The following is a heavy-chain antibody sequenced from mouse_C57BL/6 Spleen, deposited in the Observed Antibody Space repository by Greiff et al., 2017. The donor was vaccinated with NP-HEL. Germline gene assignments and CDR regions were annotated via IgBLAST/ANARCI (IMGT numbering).Heavy chain of an antibody. D-gene: IGHD1-1*01. CDR3: ARRITTVVVDWYFDV. CDR1: GYTFTSYD. V-gene: IGHV1-85*01. J-gene: IGHJ1*03. Sequence: QVQLQQSGPELVKPGASVKLSCKASGYTFTSYDINWVKQRPGQGLEWIGWIYPRDGSTKYNEKFKGKATLTVDTSSSTAYMELHSLTSEDSAVYCCARRITTVVVDWYFDVWGTGTTVTVSS. CDR2: IYPRDGST.